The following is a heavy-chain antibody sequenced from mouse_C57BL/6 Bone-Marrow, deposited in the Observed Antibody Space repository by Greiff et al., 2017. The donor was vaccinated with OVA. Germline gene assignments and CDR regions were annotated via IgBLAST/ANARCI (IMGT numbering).Heavy chain of an antibody. CDR1: GYTFTSYG. D-gene: IGHD1-1*01. J-gene: IGHJ2*01. CDR3: AREASYYGSIYVGY. V-gene: IGHV1-81*01. CDR2: IYPRSGNT. Sequence: VQLQQSGAELARPGASVKLSCKASGYTFTSYGISWVKQRTGQGLEWIGEIYPRSGNTYYNEKFKGKATLTADKSSSTAYMELRSLTSEDSAVYFCAREASYYGSIYVGYWGQGTTLTVSS.